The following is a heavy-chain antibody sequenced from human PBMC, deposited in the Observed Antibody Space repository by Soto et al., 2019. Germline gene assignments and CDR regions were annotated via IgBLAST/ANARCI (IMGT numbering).Heavy chain of an antibody. CDR2: IWNDGSNK. Sequence: QVQLVESGGGVVQPGRSLRLSCAASGFTFSSYGMHWVRQAPGKGLEWVAVIWNDGSNKYYADYVKGRFSISRDNSKNTLYRQMNSLRAEDKPVYYCASAFMVDGYIPDYWGQGTLVTVSS. D-gene: IGHD5-12*01. J-gene: IGHJ4*02. CDR1: GFTFSSYG. V-gene: IGHV3-33*01. CDR3: ASAFMVDGYIPDY.